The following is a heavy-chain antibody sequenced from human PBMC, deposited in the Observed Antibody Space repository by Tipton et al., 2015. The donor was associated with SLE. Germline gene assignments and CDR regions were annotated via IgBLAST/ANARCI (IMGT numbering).Heavy chain of an antibody. CDR2: IYYTGTTT. CDR1: GGSVSGYY. D-gene: IGHD5-18*01. V-gene: IGHV4-34*01. Sequence: TLSLTCAVYGGSVSGYYWSWVRQSPGKGLEWIGSIYYTGTTTYYNSFLKSRVTMSVDTSKNQFSLRLTSVIAADTAVYYCARLHGYSYGLNWFDPWGQGTLISVSS. CDR3: ARLHGYSYGLNWFDP. J-gene: IGHJ5*02.